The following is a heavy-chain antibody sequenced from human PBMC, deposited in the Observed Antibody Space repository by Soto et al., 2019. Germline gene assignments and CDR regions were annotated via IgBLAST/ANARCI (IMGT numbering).Heavy chain of an antibody. CDR2: IIPIFGTA. D-gene: IGHD1-1*01. CDR3: ARDQWERYQSYYYYYGMDV. Sequence: SVKVSCKASGGTFSSYAISWVRQAPGQGLEWMGGIIPIFGTANYAQKFQGRVTITADESTSTAYMELSSLRSEDTAVYYCARDQWERYQSYYYYYGMDVWGQGTTVTVSS. CDR1: GGTFSSYA. V-gene: IGHV1-69*13. J-gene: IGHJ6*02.